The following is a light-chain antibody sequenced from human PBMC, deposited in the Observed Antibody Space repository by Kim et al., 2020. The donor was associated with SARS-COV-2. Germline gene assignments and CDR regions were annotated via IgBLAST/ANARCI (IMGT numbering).Light chain of an antibody. V-gene: IGLV3-25*03. CDR3: QSADSSGTYVV. Sequence: PGQKARITCSGDALPKQYAYWYQQKPGQAPVLVIYKDSERPSGIPERFSGSSSGTTVTLTISGVQAEDESDYYCQSADSSGTYVVFGGGTQLTVL. J-gene: IGLJ2*01. CDR2: KDS. CDR1: ALPKQY.